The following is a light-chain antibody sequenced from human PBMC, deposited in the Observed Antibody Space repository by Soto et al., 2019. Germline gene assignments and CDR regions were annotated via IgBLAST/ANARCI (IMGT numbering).Light chain of an antibody. Sequence: QLVLTQSPSASASLGASVKLTCTLSSGHSTYDIAWHQQQSEKGPRYLMKLNSDGRHSQGDGIPDRFSGSSSGAERYLTISGLQSEEEADYYCQTWGSGSVVFRGGAQLTDL. V-gene: IGLV4-69*01. CDR2: LNSDGRH. J-gene: IGLJ2*01. CDR1: SGHSTYD. CDR3: QTWGSGSVV.